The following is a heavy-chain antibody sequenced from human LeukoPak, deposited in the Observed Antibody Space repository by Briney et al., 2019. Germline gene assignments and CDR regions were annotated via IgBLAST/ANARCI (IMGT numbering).Heavy chain of an antibody. V-gene: IGHV3-30-3*01. D-gene: IGHD1-14*01. J-gene: IGHJ4*02. CDR2: ISYDGSNK. Sequence: GGSLRLSCAASGFTFSSYWMHWVRQSQGKGLLWVAVISYDGSNKYYADSVKGRFTISRDNSKNTLYLQMNSLRGEDTGVYYCARDLESEPGQGPDYWGQGTLVTVSS. CDR1: GFTFSSYW. CDR3: ARDLESEPGQGPDY.